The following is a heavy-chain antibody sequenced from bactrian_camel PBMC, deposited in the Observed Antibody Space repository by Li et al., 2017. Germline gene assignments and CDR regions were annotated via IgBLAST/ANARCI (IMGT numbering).Heavy chain of an antibody. J-gene: IGHJ4*01. CDR2: IYSDGSR. V-gene: IGHV3S10*01. Sequence: QLVESGGGLVQPGGSLRLSCAASGFTFSSYTLSWVRKAPGKGLEWVSSIYSDGSREVYSSFVKGRFAISKDNAENTVYLQMNSLKSEDTALYYCAKREEYGGSWDWGQGTQVTVS. CDR1: GFTFSSYT. CDR3: AKREEYGGSWD. D-gene: IGHD6*01.